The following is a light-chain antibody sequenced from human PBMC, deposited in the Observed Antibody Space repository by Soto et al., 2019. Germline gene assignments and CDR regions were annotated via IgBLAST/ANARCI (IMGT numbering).Light chain of an antibody. Sequence: QSVLTQPASVSGSPGQSITVSCTGTNSDVGGYNYVSWYQQHPGKAPELMIYEVSHRPSGVSNRFSGSKSDNTASLTISGLQAEDEADYYCSSYTSSSTRVFGTGTKVTVL. J-gene: IGLJ1*01. V-gene: IGLV2-14*01. CDR3: SSYTSSSTRV. CDR1: NSDVGGYNY. CDR2: EVS.